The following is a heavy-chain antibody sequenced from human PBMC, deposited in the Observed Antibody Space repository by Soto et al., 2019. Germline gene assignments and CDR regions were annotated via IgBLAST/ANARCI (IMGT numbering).Heavy chain of an antibody. CDR1: GYTFSDYG. D-gene: IGHD1-26*01. CDR2: MNPKSGDT. J-gene: IGHJ4*02. CDR3: ARVGYRGVGATVY. Sequence: QVQLVQSGAEVKMPGASVKVSCKASGYTFSDYGINWVRQATGQGLEWMGWMNPKSGDTVYAQKFQGRVSMTRATSISTAYMELNSLKSEDTAVYFWARVGYRGVGATVYWGQGTRVTVAS. V-gene: IGHV1-8*01.